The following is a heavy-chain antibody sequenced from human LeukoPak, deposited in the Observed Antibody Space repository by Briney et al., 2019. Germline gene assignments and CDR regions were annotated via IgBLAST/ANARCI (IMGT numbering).Heavy chain of an antibody. CDR3: ARGVGSSRFDY. J-gene: IGHJ4*02. CDR1: GFTFSSSA. Sequence: PGGSLRLSCAASGFTFSSSAMHWVRQAPGKGLEWVAVISYDGSNKNYADSVKGRFTISRDNSKNTLYLQMNSLRAEDTAVYYCARGVGSSRFDYWGQGTLVTVSS. D-gene: IGHD1-26*01. V-gene: IGHV3-30-3*01. CDR2: ISYDGSNK.